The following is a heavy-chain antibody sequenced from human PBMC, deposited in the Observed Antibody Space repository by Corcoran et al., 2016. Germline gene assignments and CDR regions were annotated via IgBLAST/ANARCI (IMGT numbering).Heavy chain of an antibody. CDR1: GGSISSGGYY. CDR3: ARGRGNCSSTSCYFLRLLWWFDP. V-gene: IGHV4-31*03. Sequence: QVQLQESGPGLVKPSQTLSLTCTVSGGSISSGGYYWSWIRQHPGKGLEWIGYIYYSGSTYYNPSLKSRVTISVDTSKNQFSLKLSSVTAADTAVYYCARGRGNCSSTSCYFLRLLWWFDPWGQGTLVTVFS. CDR2: IYYSGST. J-gene: IGHJ5*02. D-gene: IGHD2-2*01.